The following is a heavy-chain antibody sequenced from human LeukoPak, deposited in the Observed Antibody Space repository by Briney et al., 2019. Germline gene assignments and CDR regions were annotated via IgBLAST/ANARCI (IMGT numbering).Heavy chain of an antibody. CDR3: AREYSSSSGRSFDY. J-gene: IGHJ4*02. Sequence: PGGSLRLSCAASGFTFSSSAMSWVRQAPGKGLEWVSYISSGSNTIYYADSVKGRFTISRDNAKNSLYLQMNSLRAEDTAVYYCAREYSSSSGRSFDYWGQGTLVTVSS. D-gene: IGHD6-6*01. CDR1: GFTFSSSA. CDR2: ISSGSNTI. V-gene: IGHV3-48*01.